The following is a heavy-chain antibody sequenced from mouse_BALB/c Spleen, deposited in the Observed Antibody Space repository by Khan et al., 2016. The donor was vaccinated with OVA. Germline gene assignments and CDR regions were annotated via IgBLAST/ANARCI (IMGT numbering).Heavy chain of an antibody. J-gene: IGHJ3*01. CDR3: ADHLTEACAY. D-gene: IGHD4-1*01. CDR1: GFSFSSYS. V-gene: IGHV5-6*01. Sequence: EVELVESGGDLVKPGGSLTLSCAASGFSFSSYSMSWFRQPPDKRLAWVASFSSCGDYTYYPHSVKGRFSISRDTAKNHLYLQMSALKSEDTAMFDCADHLTEACAYGGQGTLVTVSA. CDR2: FSSCGDYT.